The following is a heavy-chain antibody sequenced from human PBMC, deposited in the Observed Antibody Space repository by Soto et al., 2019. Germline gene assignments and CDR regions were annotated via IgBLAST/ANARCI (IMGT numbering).Heavy chain of an antibody. CDR1: GFTFSDSA. J-gene: IGHJ4*02. Sequence: EVQLVESGGGLVQPGGSLKLSCAASGFTFSDSAMHWVRQASGKGLEWVGRIRSKANNYATAYAASVKGRFTISRDDSKTTAYLQMNSLKTEDTAVYYCAGYNSVNFWGQGTLVTVSS. V-gene: IGHV3-73*01. CDR2: IRSKANNYAT. D-gene: IGHD5-12*01. CDR3: AGYNSVNF.